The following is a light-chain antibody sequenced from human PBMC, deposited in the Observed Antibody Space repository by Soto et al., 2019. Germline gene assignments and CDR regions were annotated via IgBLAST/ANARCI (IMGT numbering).Light chain of an antibody. V-gene: IGKV3-15*01. J-gene: IGKJ3*01. Sequence: EIGMTQSPATLSVSPGERATLSCSASQSISSNLAWYQQRPGQAPRLLVYGAYTRATGVPARFSGSGSGTEFTLTISSLQSEDFALYYCQQYDSWPPLFTFGPGTKVDRK. CDR1: QSISSN. CDR2: GAY. CDR3: QQYDSWPPLFT.